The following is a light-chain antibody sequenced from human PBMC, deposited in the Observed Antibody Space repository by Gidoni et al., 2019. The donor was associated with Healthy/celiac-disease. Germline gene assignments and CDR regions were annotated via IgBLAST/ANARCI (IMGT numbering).Light chain of an antibody. CDR2: GAS. J-gene: IGKJ1*01. Sequence: EIVLTQSPGTLSLSPGERATLSCRASQSVSSSYLAWYQQKPGQAPRLLIYGASSRATGIPDRFSCSGSGTDFTLTISRLEPEDFAVYYCQQYGSSSETFGQXTKVEIK. V-gene: IGKV3-20*01. CDR3: QQYGSSSET. CDR1: QSVSSSY.